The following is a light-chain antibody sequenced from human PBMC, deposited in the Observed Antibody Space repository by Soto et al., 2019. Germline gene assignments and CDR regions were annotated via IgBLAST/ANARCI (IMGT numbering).Light chain of an antibody. Sequence: TLCASVGERVTLSCMASQSVSSYLAWYQQKPGQAPRLLIYDASNRATGIPDRFSGSGSGTDFTLTISRLEPEDFAMYYCHQYGSSPLTFGGGAKVDI. CDR3: HQYGSSPLT. CDR1: QSVSSY. J-gene: IGKJ4*01. CDR2: DAS. V-gene: IGKV3-20*01.